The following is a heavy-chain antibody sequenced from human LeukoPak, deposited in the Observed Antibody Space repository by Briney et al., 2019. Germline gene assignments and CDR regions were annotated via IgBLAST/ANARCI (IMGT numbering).Heavy chain of an antibody. CDR3: ARDRGYCTSDDCYRCFHY. D-gene: IGHD2-8*01. CDR2: ISHTSEST. Sequence: GGSLRLSCAASGFTFNSYSMSRVRQAPGKGLEWVSYISHTSESTYYADSVRGRFSISRDDAKSSLYLQMNSLRDEDTAAYYCARDRGYCTSDDCYRCFHYWGQGTLVIVSS. CDR1: GFTFNSYS. J-gene: IGHJ4*02. V-gene: IGHV3-48*02.